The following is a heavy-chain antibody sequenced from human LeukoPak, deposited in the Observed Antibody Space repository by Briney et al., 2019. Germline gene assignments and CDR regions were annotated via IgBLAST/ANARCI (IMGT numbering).Heavy chain of an antibody. CDR1: GFTFSSYA. CDR3: ARVGDYALKD. V-gene: IGHV4-4*07. J-gene: IGHJ4*02. Sequence: PGGSLRLSCAASGFTFSSYAMSWIRQPAGKGLEWIGRIYPSGSTNYNPSLKSRVTMSVDTSKNQFSLELSSVTAADTAVYYCARVGDYALKDWGQGTLVTVSS. CDR2: IYPSGST. D-gene: IGHD3-16*01.